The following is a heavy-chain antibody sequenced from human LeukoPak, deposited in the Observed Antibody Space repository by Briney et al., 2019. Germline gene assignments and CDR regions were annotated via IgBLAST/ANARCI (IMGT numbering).Heavy chain of an antibody. CDR2: ISGSGGST. D-gene: IGHD5-18*01. J-gene: IGHJ4*02. V-gene: IGHV3-23*01. Sequence: GGSLRLSCAASGFTFSSYAMSWVRQAPGKGLEWVSAISGSGGSTYYADSVKGRFTISRDNPKNTLYLQMNSLRAEDTAVYYCAIMTVDTAMVFDYWGQGTLVTVSS. CDR3: AIMTVDTAMVFDY. CDR1: GFTFSSYA.